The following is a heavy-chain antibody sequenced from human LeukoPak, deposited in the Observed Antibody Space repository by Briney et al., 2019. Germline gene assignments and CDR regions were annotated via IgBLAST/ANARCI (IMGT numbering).Heavy chain of an antibody. D-gene: IGHD6-19*01. CDR1: GFTFSSYG. J-gene: IGHJ4*02. CDR2: ISYDGSNK. V-gene: IGHV3-30*18. CDR3: AKLAVAGTESPFDY. Sequence: GGSLRLSCAASGFTFSSYGMHWVRQAPGKGLEWVAVISYDGSNKYYAGSVKGRFTISRDNSKNTLYLQMNSLRAEDTAVYYCAKLAVAGTESPFDYWGRGTLVTVSS.